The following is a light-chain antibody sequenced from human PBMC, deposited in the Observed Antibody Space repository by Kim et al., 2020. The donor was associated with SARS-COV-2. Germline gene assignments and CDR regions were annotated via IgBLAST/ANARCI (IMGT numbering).Light chain of an antibody. CDR2: TNS. CDR1: SSNIGSNN. V-gene: IGLV1-44*01. J-gene: IGLJ3*02. Sequence: GQRVTISCSGSSSNIGSNNVNWYQQVPGTAPKLLIYTNSQRPSGVPDRFSGSKSGTSASLAISGLQSEDETDYYCAAWDGSLNGWVFGGGTQLTVL. CDR3: AAWDGSLNGWV.